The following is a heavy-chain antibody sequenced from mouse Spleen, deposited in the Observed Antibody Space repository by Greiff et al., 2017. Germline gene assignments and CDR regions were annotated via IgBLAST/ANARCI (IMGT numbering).Heavy chain of an antibody. Sequence: VQRVESGPGLVQPSQSLSITCTVSGFSLTSYGVHWVRQSPGKGLEWLGVIWSGGSTDYNAAFISRLSISKDNSKSQVFFKMNSLQADDTAIYYCATLYYGSSLYYAMDYWGQGTSVTVSS. J-gene: IGHJ4*01. D-gene: IGHD1-1*01. V-gene: IGHV2-2*01. CDR2: IWSGGST. CDR3: ATLYYGSSLYYAMDY. CDR1: GFSLTSYG.